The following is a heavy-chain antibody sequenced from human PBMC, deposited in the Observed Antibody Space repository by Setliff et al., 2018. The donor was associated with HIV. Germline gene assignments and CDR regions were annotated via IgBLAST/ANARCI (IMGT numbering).Heavy chain of an antibody. J-gene: IGHJ6*03. CDR2: MNPNSGNT. CDR3: ARGAWYSSGWYSSRYMDV. V-gene: IGHV1-8*01. D-gene: IGHD6-19*01. Sequence: SVKVSCKASGYTFTSNDINWVRQATGQGLEWMGWMNPNSGNTGYAQKFQGRVTMTRDTPISTAYMELSSLRSDDTAVYYCARGAWYSSGWYSSRYMDVWGKGTTVTVSS. CDR1: GYTFTSND.